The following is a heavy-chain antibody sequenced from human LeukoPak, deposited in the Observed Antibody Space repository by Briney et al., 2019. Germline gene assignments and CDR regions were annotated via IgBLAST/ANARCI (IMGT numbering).Heavy chain of an antibody. CDR2: VYTTGST. D-gene: IGHD3-22*01. CDR3: ARGDDSSGYYRS. J-gene: IGHJ5*02. V-gene: IGHV4-4*07. CDR1: GGSISTYY. Sequence: SETLSLTCTVSGGSISTYYWSWIRQPAGKGLEWIGRVYTTGSTIYNPSLKSRVTMSVDTSKNQFSLKLSSVTAADTAVYYCARGDDSSGYYRSWGQGTLVTVSS.